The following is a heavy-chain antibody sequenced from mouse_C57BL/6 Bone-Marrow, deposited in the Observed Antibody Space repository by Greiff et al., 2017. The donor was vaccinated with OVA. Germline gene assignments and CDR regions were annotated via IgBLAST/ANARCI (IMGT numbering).Heavy chain of an antibody. CDR2: IYPRSGNT. Sequence: QVQLKQSGAELARPGASVKLSCKASGYTFTGYGISWVKQRTGQGLEWIGEIYPRSGNTYYNEKFKGKATLTADKSSSTAYMELRSLTSEDSAVYFCARNYSNPHWYFDVWGTGTTVTVSS. CDR3: ARNYSNPHWYFDV. D-gene: IGHD2-5*01. V-gene: IGHV1-81*01. J-gene: IGHJ1*03. CDR1: GYTFTGYG.